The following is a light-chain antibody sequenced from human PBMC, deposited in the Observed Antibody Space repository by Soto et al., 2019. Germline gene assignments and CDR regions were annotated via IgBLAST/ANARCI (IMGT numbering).Light chain of an antibody. J-gene: IGLJ3*02. CDR2: EVS. V-gene: IGLV2-14*01. Sequence: QSALTQPASVSGSPGQSITISCTGTSSDVGGYNYVSWYQQHPGTVPKLMICEVSNRPSGVSNRFSGSKSGNTASLTISGLQAEDEADYYCSSYTPSSTWVFGGGTKLTVL. CDR3: SSYTPSSTWV. CDR1: SSDVGGYNY.